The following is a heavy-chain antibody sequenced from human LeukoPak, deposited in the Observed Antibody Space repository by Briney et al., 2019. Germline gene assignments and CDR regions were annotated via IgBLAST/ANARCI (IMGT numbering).Heavy chain of an antibody. CDR1: GGSISSGGYY. CDR2: IYYSGST. Sequence: SETLSLTCTVSGGSISSGGYYWSWIRQRPGKGLEWIGYIYYSGSTYYNPSLKSRVTISVDTSKNQFSLKLSSVTAADTAVYYCARGASYTYYFDYWGQGTLVTVSS. CDR3: ARGASYTYYFDY. J-gene: IGHJ4*02. D-gene: IGHD1-26*01. V-gene: IGHV4-31*03.